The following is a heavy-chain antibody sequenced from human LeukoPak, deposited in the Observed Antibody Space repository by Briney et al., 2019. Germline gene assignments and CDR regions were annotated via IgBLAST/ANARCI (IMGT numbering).Heavy chain of an antibody. V-gene: IGHV4-59*01. CDR3: ARGGLPRDYYYYGMYV. CDR2: IYYSGST. CDR1: GGSISSYY. D-gene: IGHD3-16*01. Sequence: PSETLSLTCTVSGGSISSYYWSWIRQPPGKGLEWIGYIYYSGSTNYNPSLKSRVTISVDTSKNQFSLKLSSVTAADTAVYYCARGGLPRDYYYYGMYVWGQGTTVTVSS. J-gene: IGHJ6*02.